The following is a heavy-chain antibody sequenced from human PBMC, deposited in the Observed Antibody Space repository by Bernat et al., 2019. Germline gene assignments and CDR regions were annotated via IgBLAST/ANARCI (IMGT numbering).Heavy chain of an antibody. D-gene: IGHD3-22*01. J-gene: IGHJ4*02. CDR2: ISYSGNT. V-gene: IGHV4-59*11. CDR3: AREYYDSSGYFSGMIDY. CDR1: GGSISSHY. Sequence: QVQLQESGPGLVKPSETLSLTCTVSGGSISSHYWSWIRQPPGKGLEWIGYISYSGNTNYNPSLKSQLTISLDTSRNQFSLKLTSVTAADTAIYYCAREYYDSSGYFSGMIDYWRQGTLVTVSS.